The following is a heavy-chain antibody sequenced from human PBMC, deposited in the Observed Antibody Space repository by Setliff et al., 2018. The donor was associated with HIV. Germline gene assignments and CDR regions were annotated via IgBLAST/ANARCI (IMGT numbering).Heavy chain of an antibody. V-gene: IGHV1-69*06. CDR3: ARDLGGNNPSFDY. CDR1: GGILTNYA. D-gene: IGHD3-16*01. J-gene: IGHJ4*02. CDR2: LIPVSDTP. Sequence: SVKVSCKASGGILTNYAINWVRQAPGQGLEWLGRLIPVSDTPNFAQKFHGRVTFIADRSTDTAYMELTSLTSDDTAVHYCARDLGGNNPSFDYWGQGTLVTAPQ.